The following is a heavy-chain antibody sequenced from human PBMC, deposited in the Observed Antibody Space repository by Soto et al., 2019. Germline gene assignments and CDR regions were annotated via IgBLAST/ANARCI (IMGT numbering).Heavy chain of an antibody. V-gene: IGHV3-48*01. CDR3: ARERFNFDY. CDR1: GFTFSTYG. CDR2: ISSSSSTI. Sequence: EVQLVESGGGLVQPGGSLRLSCAASGFTFSTYGMNWVRQAPGKGLEWISYISSSSSTIYYADSVKGRFTISRDNAKNSLYLQLNSLRAEDTAVYYCARERFNFDYWGQGTLVTVSS. J-gene: IGHJ4*02.